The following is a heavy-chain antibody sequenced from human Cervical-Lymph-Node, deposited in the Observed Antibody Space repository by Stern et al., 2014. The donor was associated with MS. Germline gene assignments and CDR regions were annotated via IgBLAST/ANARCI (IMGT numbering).Heavy chain of an antibody. CDR2: ISSSSSYI. J-gene: IGHJ6*02. Sequence: EVQLVESGGGLVKPGGSLRLSCAASGFTFSSYSMNWVRQAPGKGLEWVSSISSSSSYIYYADSVKGRFTISRDNAKKSLYLQMNSLRAEDTAVYYCARVRVDCSSTSCYYYGMDVWGQGTTVTVSS. V-gene: IGHV3-21*01. CDR3: ARVRVDCSSTSCYYYGMDV. CDR1: GFTFSSYS. D-gene: IGHD2-2*01.